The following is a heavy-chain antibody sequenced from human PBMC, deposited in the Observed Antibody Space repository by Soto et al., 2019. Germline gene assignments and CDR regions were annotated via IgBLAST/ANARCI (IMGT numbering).Heavy chain of an antibody. CDR2: VYHNGLT. V-gene: IGHV4-4*02. CDR3: ARDAALPGEADRFDY. D-gene: IGHD2-15*01. J-gene: IGHJ4*02. Sequence: SETLCLTWDVSGGPIGGNVGWSWVRQPPGKGLEWIGEVYHNGLTDYNPSLRGRATMSADMSKNQFSLRVTSVTDADTAIYYCARDAALPGEADRFDYWGQGALVTVSS. CDR1: GGPIGGNVG.